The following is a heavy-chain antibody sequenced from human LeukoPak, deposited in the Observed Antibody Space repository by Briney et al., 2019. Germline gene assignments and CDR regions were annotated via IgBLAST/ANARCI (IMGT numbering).Heavy chain of an antibody. CDR2: INWNGSNT. V-gene: IGHV3-20*04. CDR3: ARVASNYDFDY. CDR1: GFTFSNYA. D-gene: IGHD4-11*01. J-gene: IGHJ4*02. Sequence: PGGSLRLSCAASGFTFSNYAMRWVRQAPGKGLEWVSGINWNGSNTGYADSVKGRFTISRDNAQNSLYLQMNSLRAEDTALYYCARVASNYDFDYWGQGTLVSVSS.